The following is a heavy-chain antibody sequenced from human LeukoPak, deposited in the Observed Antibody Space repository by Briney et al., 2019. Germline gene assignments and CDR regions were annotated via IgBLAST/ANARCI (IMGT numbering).Heavy chain of an antibody. CDR1: GASINNNF. CDR3: ARHRDYYDT. Sequence: SETLSLTCTVSGASINNNFWTWIRQPPGKGLEWIGYIYSSGSANYNPSLKSRVIISGDTSKNQISPNLTPVTAADTALYFCARHRDYYDTWGHGTLVTVSS. V-gene: IGHV4-59*08. D-gene: IGHD3-22*01. CDR2: IYSSGSA. J-gene: IGHJ4*01.